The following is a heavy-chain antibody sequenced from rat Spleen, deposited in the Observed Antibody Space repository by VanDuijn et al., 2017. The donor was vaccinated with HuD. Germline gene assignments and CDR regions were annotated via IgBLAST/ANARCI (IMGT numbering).Heavy chain of an antibody. CDR1: GFSLTSYH. CDR2: IWGDGST. J-gene: IGHJ2*01. Sequence: QVQLKESGPGLVKPSETLSLTCTVSGFSLTSYHVSWVRQPPGKGLEWMGVIWGDGSTAYNSALKSRLSISRDTSKSQVFLKMNSLQIDDTGTYYCTRDQYSCDYWGQGVMVTVTS. V-gene: IGHV2-32*01. CDR3: TRDQYSCDY.